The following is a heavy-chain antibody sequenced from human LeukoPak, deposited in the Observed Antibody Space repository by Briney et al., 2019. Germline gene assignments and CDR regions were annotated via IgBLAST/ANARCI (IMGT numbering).Heavy chain of an antibody. CDR2: IHSSGAT. J-gene: IGHJ4*02. Sequence: GGSLRLSCAASGFTGSNNYVSWVRQAPGMGLEWVSAIHSSGATCYADSVKGRFTISRDTSKNTLYLQISSLRVEDTAVYYCAKGIKLFYDSGGAYFDYWGQGTLVTVSS. D-gene: IGHD3-22*01. V-gene: IGHV3-53*01. CDR1: GFTGSNNY. CDR3: AKGIKLFYDSGGAYFDY.